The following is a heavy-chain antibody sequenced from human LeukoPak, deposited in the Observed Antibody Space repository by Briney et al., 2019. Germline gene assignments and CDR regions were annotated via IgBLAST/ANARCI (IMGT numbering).Heavy chain of an antibody. V-gene: IGHV1-2*02. D-gene: IGHD2-15*01. CDR2: INPNSGGT. J-gene: IGHJ5*02. Sequence: GASVKVSCKASGYTFTGYYMHWVRQAPGQGLEWMGWINPNSGGTNYAQKFQGRVTMTRDTSISTAYMELSRLRSDDTAVYYCARDKLLISGGIRNWFDPWGQGTLVTVSS. CDR3: ARDKLLISGGIRNWFDP. CDR1: GYTFTGYY.